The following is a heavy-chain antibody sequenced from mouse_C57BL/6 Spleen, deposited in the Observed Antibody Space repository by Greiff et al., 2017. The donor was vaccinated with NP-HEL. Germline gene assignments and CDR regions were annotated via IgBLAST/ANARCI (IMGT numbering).Heavy chain of an antibody. J-gene: IGHJ2*01. Sequence: EVKLVESGPELVKPGASVKISCKASGYSFTGYYMNWVKQSPEKSLEWIGEINPSTGGTTYNQKFKAKATLTVDKSSSTAYMQLKSLTSEDSAVYYCARSRVYYDFPLDYWGQGTTLTVSS. V-gene: IGHV1-42*01. CDR3: ARSRVYYDFPLDY. CDR1: GYSFTGYY. D-gene: IGHD2-4*01. CDR2: INPSTGGT.